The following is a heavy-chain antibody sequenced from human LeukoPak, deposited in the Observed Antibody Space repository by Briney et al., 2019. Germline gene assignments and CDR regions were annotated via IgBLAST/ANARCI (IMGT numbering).Heavy chain of an antibody. CDR3: ASTEEGYNHGHYFDY. D-gene: IGHD5-24*01. V-gene: IGHV1-69*05. Sequence: GASVKVSCKASGGTFSSYAISWVRQAPGQGLEWMGGIIPIFGTANYAQKFQGRVTITTDESTSTAYMELSSLRSEDTAVYYCASTEEGYNHGHYFDYWGQGTLVTVSS. CDR1: GGTFSSYA. J-gene: IGHJ4*02. CDR2: IIPIFGTA.